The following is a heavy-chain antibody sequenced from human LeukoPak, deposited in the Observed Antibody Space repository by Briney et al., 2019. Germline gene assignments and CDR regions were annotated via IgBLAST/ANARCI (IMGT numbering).Heavy chain of an antibody. CDR3: ARGHVPGSTRHWDF. Sequence: GGSLRLSCEASGFTFSSHWMHWVRQVPGKGLVWVARIRGDENEIDYADSVKGRFTISRDNAKNTLYLQMNSLSVEDTAVYFCARGHVPGSTRHWDFWGQGTLVTVSS. D-gene: IGHD3-10*01. CDR1: GFTFSSHW. V-gene: IGHV3-74*01. J-gene: IGHJ4*02. CDR2: IRGDENEI.